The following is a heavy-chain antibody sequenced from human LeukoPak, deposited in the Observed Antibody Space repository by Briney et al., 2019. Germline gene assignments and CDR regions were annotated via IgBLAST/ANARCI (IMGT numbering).Heavy chain of an antibody. CDR2: ISISRSYT. J-gene: IGHJ6*04. Sequence: GESLRLSCALSGFTFSDYYMSWLRQPPGKGLEWVSYISISRSYTNYADSVRGRFTISRDNTKNSLYLQMNSLRAEDTAVYYCGRDFPYGSGSYYYYYGMDVWGKGTTVTVSS. CDR3: GRDFPYGSGSYYYYYGMDV. CDR1: GFTFSDYY. D-gene: IGHD3-10*01. V-gene: IGHV3-11*06.